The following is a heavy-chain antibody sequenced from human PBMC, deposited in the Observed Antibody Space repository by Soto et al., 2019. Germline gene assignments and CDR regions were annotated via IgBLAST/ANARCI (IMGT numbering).Heavy chain of an antibody. D-gene: IGHD3-22*01. CDR1: GGSVSSGGFY. V-gene: IGHV4-31*03. J-gene: IGHJ5*02. Sequence: SETLSLTCTVSGGSVSSGGFYWSWLRQDPGKGLEWIGYIHDSGNTYYNPSLRSRLTISIDTSKNQFSLKLNSVTVADTAVYYCEREDRNYSDRSGSYHWGQGAVVTVS. CDR2: IHDSGNT. CDR3: EREDRNYSDRSGSYH.